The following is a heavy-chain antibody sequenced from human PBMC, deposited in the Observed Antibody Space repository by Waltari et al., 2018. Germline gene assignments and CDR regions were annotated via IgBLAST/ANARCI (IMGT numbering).Heavy chain of an antibody. V-gene: IGHV4-34*01. CDR1: GGSFSGYY. CDR3: ARATYSSSSGPLFDH. CDR2: INHSGST. D-gene: IGHD6-6*01. J-gene: IGHJ4*02. Sequence: QVQLQQWGAGLLKPSETLSLTCAVYGGSFSGYYWRWIRQPPGKGLEWIGEINHSGSTNYNPSLKRRVTRSVDTSKNQFSLKLSSVTAADTAVYYCARATYSSSSGPLFDHWGQGTLVTVSS.